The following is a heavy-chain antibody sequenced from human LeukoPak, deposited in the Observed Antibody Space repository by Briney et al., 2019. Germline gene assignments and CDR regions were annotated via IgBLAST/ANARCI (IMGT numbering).Heavy chain of an antibody. CDR3: ARGGYDFWSVYRNDAFDI. J-gene: IGHJ3*02. CDR1: GGSFSGYY. D-gene: IGHD3-3*01. Sequence: ASETLSLTCAVYGGSFSGYYWSWIRQPPGKGLEWIGEINHSGSTNYNPSLKSRVTISVDTSKNQFSLKLGSVTAADTAVYYCARGGYDFWSVYRNDAFDIWGQGTMVTVSS. V-gene: IGHV4-34*01. CDR2: INHSGST.